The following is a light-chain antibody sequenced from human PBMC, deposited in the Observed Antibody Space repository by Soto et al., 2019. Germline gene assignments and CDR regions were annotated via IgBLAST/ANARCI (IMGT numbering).Light chain of an antibody. CDR3: QQRSNGPLFT. Sequence: EIVLTQSPATLSLSPGERATLSCRASQSISSYLAWYQQKPGQAPRLLIYDASNRATGIPAWFSGSGSGTDFTLTISSLEPDDFAVYYCQQRSNGPLFTFGPGTKVDIK. CDR2: DAS. V-gene: IGKV3-11*01. CDR1: QSISSY. J-gene: IGKJ3*01.